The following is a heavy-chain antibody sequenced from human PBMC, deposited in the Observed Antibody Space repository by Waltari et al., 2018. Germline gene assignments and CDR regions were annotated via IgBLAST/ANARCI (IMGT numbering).Heavy chain of an antibody. V-gene: IGHV4-38-2*01. CDR2: IYHSGST. CDR1: GSSLLRGSS. CDR3: ASYDVSYSSTWDGYCQH. J-gene: IGHJ1*01. D-gene: IGHD6-13*01. Sequence: HLHYSGPVLVPPSSPLSLPCAVSGSSLLRGSSWGWLRQPPGPGLAWIGSIYHSGSTYYNPSLKSRVTMSVDTAKNQFSRKRSAGTAADTAVYYCASYDVSYSSTWDGYCQHWGQGTLVTGSS.